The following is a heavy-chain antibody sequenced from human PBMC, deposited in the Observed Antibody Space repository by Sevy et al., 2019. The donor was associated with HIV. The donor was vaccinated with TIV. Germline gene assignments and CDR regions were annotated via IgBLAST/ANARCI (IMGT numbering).Heavy chain of an antibody. D-gene: IGHD6-13*01. V-gene: IGHV3-23*01. Sequence: GGSLRLSCAASGFTFSSYVMTWVRQAPGKGLEWVSTISGRGGTTYYADSVKGRFTISRDNSKNTLDLQINSLRAEDTAVYYCEGIATTGRDHWGQGTLVTVSS. CDR1: GFTFSSYV. J-gene: IGHJ4*02. CDR3: EGIATTGRDH. CDR2: ISGRGGTT.